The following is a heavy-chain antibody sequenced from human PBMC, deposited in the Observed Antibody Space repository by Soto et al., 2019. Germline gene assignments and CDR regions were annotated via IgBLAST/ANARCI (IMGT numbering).Heavy chain of an antibody. CDR2: IYYSGST. D-gene: IGHD1-7*01. Sequence: SETLSLTCTVSGGSISSYYWSWIRQPPGKGLEWIGYIYYSGSTNYNPSLKSRVTISVDTSKNQFSLKLSSVTAADTAVYYCARVPELRLWDYWGQGTLVTVSS. CDR3: ARVPELRLWDY. V-gene: IGHV4-59*01. J-gene: IGHJ4*02. CDR1: GGSISSYY.